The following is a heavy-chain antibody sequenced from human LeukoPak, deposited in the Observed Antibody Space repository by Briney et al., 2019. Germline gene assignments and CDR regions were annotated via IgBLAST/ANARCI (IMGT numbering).Heavy chain of an antibody. V-gene: IGHV3-74*01. CDR3: IGSGGWPGY. D-gene: IGHD1-26*01. Sequence: GGSLRLSCAASGFTFSSYWMHWVRQAPGKGLVWVSRIASDGSTVYADTVKGRFTISRDNAKDTVYLQMNSLRVEDTAVYYCIGSGGWPGYWGQGTLVTVSS. CDR1: GFTFSSYW. CDR2: IASDGST. J-gene: IGHJ4*02.